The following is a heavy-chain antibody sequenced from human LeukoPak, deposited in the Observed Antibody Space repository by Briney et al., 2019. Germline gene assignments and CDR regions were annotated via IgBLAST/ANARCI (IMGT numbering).Heavy chain of an antibody. CDR1: GCTFTSYD. J-gene: IGHJ6*02. CDR3: ARGRRYYDSSGYPSLYYYYGMDV. D-gene: IGHD3-22*01. Sequence: ASVKVSCKASGCTFTSYDINWMRQATGQGLEWMGWMNPNSGNTGYAQKFQGRVTMTRNTSISTAYMELSSLRSEDTAVYYCARGRRYYDSSGYPSLYYYYGMDVWGQGTTVTVSS. V-gene: IGHV1-8*01. CDR2: MNPNSGNT.